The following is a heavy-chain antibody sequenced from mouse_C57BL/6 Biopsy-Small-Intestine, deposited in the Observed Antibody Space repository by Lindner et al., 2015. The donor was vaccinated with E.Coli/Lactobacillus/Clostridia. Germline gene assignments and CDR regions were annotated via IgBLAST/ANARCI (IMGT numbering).Heavy chain of an antibody. J-gene: IGHJ2*01. Sequence: VQLQESGPELVKPGASVKMSCKASGYIFTDYYMHWVKQSHGKSLEWIGYIYPKNGGHGYNQKFKGKATLTVDKSSSTAYMELRSLTSEESAVYYCVRDAGTYFDYWGQGTTLTVSS. D-gene: IGHD4-1*01. V-gene: IGHV1-34*01. CDR1: GYIFTDYY. CDR2: IYPKNGGH. CDR3: VRDAGTYFDY.